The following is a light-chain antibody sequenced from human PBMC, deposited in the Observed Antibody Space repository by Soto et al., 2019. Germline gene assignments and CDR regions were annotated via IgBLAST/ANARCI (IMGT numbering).Light chain of an antibody. V-gene: IGKV3-15*01. J-gene: IGKJ1*01. Sequence: EIVITQSPSTLSVSPGERATLSCRASQSVSSNLAWYQQKPGQAPRLLIYGASTRATGIPARFSGSGSGPEFTLTISSLQPDDFATYYCQHYNSYSEAFGQGTKVDI. CDR2: GAS. CDR3: QHYNSYSEA. CDR1: QSVSSN.